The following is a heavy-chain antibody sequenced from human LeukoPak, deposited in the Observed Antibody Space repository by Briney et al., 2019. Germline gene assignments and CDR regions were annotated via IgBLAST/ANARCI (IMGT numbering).Heavy chain of an antibody. V-gene: IGHV4-4*07. CDR1: GGSISSYS. Sequence: SETLSLTCPVSGGSISSYSWSWIRQPAGKGLGWIGRIYTSGSTTYNTTLKRRLNRSVDTSKNQFSLKLSSVTAADTAVYYGARAHLSTMVRGVIGWFDPWGQGTLVTVSS. J-gene: IGHJ5*02. CDR3: ARAHLSTMVRGVIGWFDP. D-gene: IGHD3-10*01. CDR2: IYTSGST.